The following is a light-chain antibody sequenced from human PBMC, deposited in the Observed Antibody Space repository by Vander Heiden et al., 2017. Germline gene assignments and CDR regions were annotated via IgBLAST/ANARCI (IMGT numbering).Light chain of an antibody. CDR1: SDSIASTN. J-gene: IGLJ3*02. Sequence: NFMLAHPHSVSDSPGAPVTLSCTRSSDSIASTNVHRFQPRPRSPPSTVIYGHHNRLAGVPARCSGSIASSSISAPLPISGLKTGDEADYYCHAYASSRQVFGGGSKLTV. V-gene: IGLV6-57*01. CDR2: GHH. CDR3: HAYASSRQV.